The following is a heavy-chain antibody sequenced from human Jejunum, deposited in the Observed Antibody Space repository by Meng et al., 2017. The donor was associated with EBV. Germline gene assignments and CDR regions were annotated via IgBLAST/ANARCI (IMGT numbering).Heavy chain of an antibody. CDR3: AKLLKY. V-gene: IGHV3-23*01. Sequence: GGLLESGGGLVQPGWSLRLSCAASGFTFSSYSMSWVRQAPGKGLEWVSTVSGSGGNTYYADSVKGRFTISRDISKNTLYLQMNSLTAEDTAIYYCAKLLKYWGQGTLVTVSS. J-gene: IGHJ4*02. CDR1: GFTFSSYS. CDR2: VSGSGGNT.